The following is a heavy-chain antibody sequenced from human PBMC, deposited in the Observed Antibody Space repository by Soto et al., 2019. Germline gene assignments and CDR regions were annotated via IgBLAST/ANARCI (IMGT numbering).Heavy chain of an antibody. CDR2: ISSSSSTK. J-gene: IGHJ4*02. CDR1: GFTFSSYR. D-gene: IGHD5-18*01. Sequence: EVQLVESGGGLVQPGGSLRLSCAASGFTFSSYRMNWVRQAPGKGLEWVSYISSSSSTKYYADSVKGRFTISRDNAKNSLYLQMNSLRAEDTAVYYCARDYSRYGPFDYWGQGTLVTVSS. CDR3: ARDYSRYGPFDY. V-gene: IGHV3-48*01.